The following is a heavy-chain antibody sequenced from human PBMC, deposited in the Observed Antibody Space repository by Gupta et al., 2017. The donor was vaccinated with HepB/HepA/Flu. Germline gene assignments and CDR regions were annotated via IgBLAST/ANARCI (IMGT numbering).Heavy chain of an antibody. CDR2: INPKTGGT. CDR3: AKTDYNVLTGFWMRGVDY. D-gene: IGHD3-9*01. V-gene: IGHV1-2*02. J-gene: IGHJ4*02. Sequence: VQVVQSGVEVKKPGASVKVTCKASGYTFTDYHMHCARLAPGQGLEWMGGINPKTGGTNYAQKFQGRVTMTRDTAINTVYMEMSRLRSDDTAVYYCAKTDYNVLTGFWMRGVDYWGQGTLVTVSS. CDR1: GYTFTDYH.